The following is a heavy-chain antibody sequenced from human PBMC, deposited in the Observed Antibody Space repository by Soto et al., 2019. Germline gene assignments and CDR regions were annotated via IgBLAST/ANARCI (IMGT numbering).Heavy chain of an antibody. D-gene: IGHD2-15*01. V-gene: IGHV3-30-3*01. J-gene: IGHJ6*02. Sequence: QVQLVESGGGLSQPGGSRKPSGPASGSTFKIYAWNWSGKVQGKGRGGVQVISYDGSNKFYGDSVKGRFTISRDNSKNTLYLQINSLRYEDTAVYYCARGDREDIAVVIGARPGEYGVDVWGQGTTVTVSS. CDR2: ISYDGSNK. CDR1: GSTFKIYA. CDR3: ARGDREDIAVVIGARPGEYGVDV.